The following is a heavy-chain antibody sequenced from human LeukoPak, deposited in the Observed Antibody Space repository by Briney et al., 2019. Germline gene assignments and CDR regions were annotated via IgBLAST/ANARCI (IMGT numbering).Heavy chain of an antibody. CDR2: LTPSGGST. V-gene: IGHV3-23*01. CDR3: VKAAVVAGSGSFYDY. Sequence: GGSLRLSCAASGFTFRNYAMSWVRQAPGKGLEWVSALTPSGGSTYYADSVKGRLTISRDNSQNTVYLQMNSLRDEDTALYYCVKAAVVAGSGSFYDYWGQGTLVTGSS. D-gene: IGHD1-26*01. J-gene: IGHJ4*02. CDR1: GFTFRNYA.